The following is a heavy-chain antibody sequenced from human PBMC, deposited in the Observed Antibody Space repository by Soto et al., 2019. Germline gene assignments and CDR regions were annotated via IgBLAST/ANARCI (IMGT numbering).Heavy chain of an antibody. Sequence: QVQLVESGGGLVKPGGSLRLSCAASGFTFSDYYMSWIRQAPGKGLEWVSYISSSSSYTNYADSVKDRFTISRDNAKNSLYLQMNSLRAEDTAVYYCATGQYYYDSSGYYYSWGQGTLVTVSS. D-gene: IGHD3-22*01. CDR3: ATGQYYYDSSGYYYS. CDR1: GFTFSDYY. J-gene: IGHJ4*02. CDR2: ISSSSSYT. V-gene: IGHV3-11*05.